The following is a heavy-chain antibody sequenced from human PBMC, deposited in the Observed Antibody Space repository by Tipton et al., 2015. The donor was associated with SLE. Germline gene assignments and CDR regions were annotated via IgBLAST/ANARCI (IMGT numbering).Heavy chain of an antibody. D-gene: IGHD4-23*01. J-gene: IGHJ4*02. Sequence: TLSLTCTVSGVSIRTYYWSWIRQSPGKGLEWIGYIYYSGNTNYNPSLKSRVIISDDTSRNHFSLKLRSVTAADTAVYYCAGTVGGNSVMSTFDYWGQGTLVTVSS. CDR3: AGTVGGNSVMSTFDY. V-gene: IGHV4-59*01. CDR1: GVSIRTYY. CDR2: IYYSGNT.